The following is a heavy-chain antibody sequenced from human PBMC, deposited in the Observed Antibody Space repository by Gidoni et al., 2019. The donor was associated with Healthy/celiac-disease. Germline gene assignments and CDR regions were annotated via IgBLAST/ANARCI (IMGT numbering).Heavy chain of an antibody. J-gene: IGHJ4*02. CDR3: TTRFMTTVTSSGDY. CDR1: GFTFSNAW. V-gene: IGHV3-15*01. CDR2: IKSKTDGGTT. D-gene: IGHD4-17*01. Sequence: EVQLVESGGGLVKPGGSLRLSCAASGFTFSNAWMSWVRQAPGKGLEGVGRIKSKTDGGTTDYAAPVKGRFTSSRDDSKNTLYLQMNSLKTEDTAVYYCTTRFMTTVTSSGDYWGQGTLVTVSS.